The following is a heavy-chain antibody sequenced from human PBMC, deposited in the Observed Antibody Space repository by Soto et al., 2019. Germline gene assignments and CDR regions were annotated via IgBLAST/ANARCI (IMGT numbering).Heavy chain of an antibody. Sequence: TLSLTCTLSGSSISSGGYYRSWPRQPQGKGLECIGSMYTSGHTYYNPSLKIRVTMAIDQSKNQCSLKLTSVTPAATAVYYCARVPDYWVQGMLVTVSS. D-gene: IGHD2-2*01. CDR3: ARVPDY. J-gene: IGHJ4*02. CDR1: GSSISSGGYY. V-gene: IGHV4-30-2*01. CDR2: MYTSGHT.